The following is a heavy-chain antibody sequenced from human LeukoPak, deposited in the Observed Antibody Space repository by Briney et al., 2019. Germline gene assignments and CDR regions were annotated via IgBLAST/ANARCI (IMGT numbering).Heavy chain of an antibody. V-gene: IGHV6-1*01. J-gene: IGHJ4*02. D-gene: IGHD1/OR15-1a*01. CDR1: GDNDSSKSDA. CDR3: ARSQTGGTFDY. CDR2: TYYRSKWSS. Sequence: SQTLSLTCAISGDNDSSKSDAWNWIRQCPSRGLEWLGRTYYRSKWSSGYAESVKSRLTISPDISKNQFSLQLRSVTPEDTAMYYCARSQTGGTFDYWGQGALVTVSS.